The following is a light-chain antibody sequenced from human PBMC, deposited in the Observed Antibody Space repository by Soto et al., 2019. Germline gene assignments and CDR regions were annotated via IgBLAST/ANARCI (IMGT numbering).Light chain of an antibody. V-gene: IGKV3-15*01. CDR2: GAS. J-gene: IGKJ3*01. Sequence: EIMMTQSPGTLSVSPGEGATLSCTASQSVNLNLAWYQQKPGQPPRLLLYGASTRATGIPVRFRGSGSGTAFTLTISSRQAADAAVYYCHQYNSWPRGTFGPGTKVEIK. CDR1: QSVNLN. CDR3: HQYNSWPRGT.